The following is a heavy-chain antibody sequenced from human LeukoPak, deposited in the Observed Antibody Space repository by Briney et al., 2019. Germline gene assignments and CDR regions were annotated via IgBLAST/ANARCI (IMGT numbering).Heavy chain of an antibody. CDR2: ISSSGSTI. J-gene: IGHJ3*02. CDR3: ARASGIVVVVGSAFDI. CDR1: GSTFSDYY. D-gene: IGHD2-15*01. V-gene: IGHV3-11*01. Sequence: PGGSLRLSCAASGSTFSDYYMSWIRQAPGKGLEWVSYISSSGSTIYYADSVKGRFTISRDNAKNSLYLQMNSLRAEDTAVYYCARASGIVVVVGSAFDIWGQGTMVTVSS.